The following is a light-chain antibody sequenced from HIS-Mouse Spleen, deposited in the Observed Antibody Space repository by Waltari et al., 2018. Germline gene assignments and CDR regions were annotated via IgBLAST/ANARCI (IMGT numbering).Light chain of an antibody. CDR1: QSLLHSDGKTY. CDR3: MQSIQPWT. Sequence: DIVMTQTPLSLSVTPGQPASISCKSSQSLLHSDGKTYLYWYLQKPGQSPQLLIYEVSNRVSGVPDRVSGSGSGTDFTLKISRVEAEDVGVYYCMQSIQPWTFGQGTKVEIK. V-gene: IGKV2D-29*02. J-gene: IGKJ1*01. CDR2: EVS.